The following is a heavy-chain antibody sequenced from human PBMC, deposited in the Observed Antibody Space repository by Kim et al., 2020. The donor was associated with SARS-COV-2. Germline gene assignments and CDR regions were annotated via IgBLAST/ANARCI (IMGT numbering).Heavy chain of an antibody. J-gene: IGHJ3*02. D-gene: IGHD6-13*01. Sequence: SVKGRFTISRDNSKNTLYLQMNSLRAEDTAVYYCARGGSWYDGRRDAFDIWGQGTMVTVSS. V-gene: IGHV3-30*07. CDR3: ARGGSWYDGRRDAFDI.